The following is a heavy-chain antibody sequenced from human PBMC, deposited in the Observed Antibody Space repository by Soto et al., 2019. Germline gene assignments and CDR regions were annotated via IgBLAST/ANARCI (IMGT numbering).Heavy chain of an antibody. Sequence: QVQLVESGGGLVKPGGSLRLSCAASGFTFSDYYMSWIRQAPGKGLEWVSNIRTSGSTINYADSVKGRFTISRDNAKNSLYLQMNRLRAEVAAVYYCARVSPPLDYWGQGTLVTVSA. CDR2: IRTSGSTI. V-gene: IGHV3-11*01. J-gene: IGHJ4*02. CDR1: GFTFSDYY. CDR3: ARVSPPLDY.